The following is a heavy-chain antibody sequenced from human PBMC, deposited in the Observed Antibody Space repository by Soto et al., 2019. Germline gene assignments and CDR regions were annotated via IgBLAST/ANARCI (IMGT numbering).Heavy chain of an antibody. CDR1: GYTFTGYY. V-gene: IGHV1-2*04. Sequence: ASVKVCCKASGYTFTGYYMHWVRQAPGQGLEWMGWINPNSGGTNYAQKFQGWVTMTRDTSISTAYMELSRLRSDDTAVYYCARGSSSYYYYYGMDVWGQGTKVTVSS. CDR2: INPNSGGT. D-gene: IGHD6-6*01. CDR3: ARGSSSYYYYYGMDV. J-gene: IGHJ6*02.